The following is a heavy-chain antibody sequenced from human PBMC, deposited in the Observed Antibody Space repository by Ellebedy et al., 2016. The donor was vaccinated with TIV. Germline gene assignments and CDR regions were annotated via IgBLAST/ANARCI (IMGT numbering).Heavy chain of an antibody. Sequence: SVKVSXKASGGTFSSYAISWVRQAPGQGLEWMGGIIPIFGTANYAQKFQGRVTITRDTSASTAYMELSSLRSEDTAVYYCARGGVTMVRGGPSNWFDPWGQGTLVTVSS. CDR3: ARGGVTMVRGGPSNWFDP. D-gene: IGHD3-10*01. J-gene: IGHJ5*02. CDR2: IIPIFGTA. V-gene: IGHV1-69*05. CDR1: GGTFSSYA.